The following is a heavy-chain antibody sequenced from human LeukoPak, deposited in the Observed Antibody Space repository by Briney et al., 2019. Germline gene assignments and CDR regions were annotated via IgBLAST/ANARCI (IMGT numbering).Heavy chain of an antibody. CDR2: TYSGGST. CDR1: GFTVSSNY. Sequence: GGSLRLSCAASGFTVSSNYMSWVRQAPGKGLEWASVTYSGGSTYYADSVKGRFTVSRDNSKNTLYLQMNSLRAEDTAVYYCARTPIPVVVVAATYYYYGMDVWGQGTTVTVSS. CDR3: ARTPIPVVVVAATYYYYGMDV. D-gene: IGHD2-15*01. V-gene: IGHV3-53*01. J-gene: IGHJ6*02.